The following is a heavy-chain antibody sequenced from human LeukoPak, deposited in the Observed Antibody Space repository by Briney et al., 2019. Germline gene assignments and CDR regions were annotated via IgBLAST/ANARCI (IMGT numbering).Heavy chain of an antibody. Sequence: GGSLRLSCAASGFTFSNYEMNWVRQAPGKGLEWISHISNFGDIIHYADSVEGRFTISRDNDKNSIYLQMNSLRAEDTAVYYCARATTSYYYDTHYYMDVWGKGTTVTISS. CDR3: ARATTSYYYDTHYYMDV. D-gene: IGHD3-22*01. CDR2: ISNFGDII. CDR1: GFTFSNYE. J-gene: IGHJ6*03. V-gene: IGHV3-48*03.